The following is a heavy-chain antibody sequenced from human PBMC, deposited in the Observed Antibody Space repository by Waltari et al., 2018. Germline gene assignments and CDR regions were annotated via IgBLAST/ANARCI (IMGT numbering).Heavy chain of an antibody. CDR1: GFSFTNAW. Sequence: EAQLVESGGGLVKPGGSLTLSCVASGFSFTNAWMNWVRQTPGRGLEWVGLSKSKSDGETTGYTAPVKGRLTSARDESKDTLYLQMNSLKSEDTAVYYCTTLLGVCNGGNCYPDWGQGTLVTVSS. D-gene: IGHD2-15*01. J-gene: IGHJ4*02. CDR2: SKSKSDGETT. CDR3: TTLLGVCNGGNCYPD. V-gene: IGHV3-15*07.